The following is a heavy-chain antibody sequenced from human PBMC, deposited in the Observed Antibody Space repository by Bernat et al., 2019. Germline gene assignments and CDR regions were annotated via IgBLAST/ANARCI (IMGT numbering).Heavy chain of an antibody. CDR2: ISYDGSNK. CDR1: GFTFSSYA. D-gene: IGHD1-1*01. CDR3: ATTLRYKGYFDF. J-gene: IGHJ4*02. Sequence: QVQLVESGGGVVQPGRSLRLSCAASGFTFSSYAMHWVRQAPGKGLEWVAVISYDGSNKYYADSVKGRFTISRDNSKNTLYLQMNSLRAEDTAVYYCATTLRYKGYFDFWGQGTLVTVSS. V-gene: IGHV3-30*01.